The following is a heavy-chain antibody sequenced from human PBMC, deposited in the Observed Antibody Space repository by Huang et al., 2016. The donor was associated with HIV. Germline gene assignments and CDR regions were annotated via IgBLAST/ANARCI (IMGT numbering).Heavy chain of an antibody. V-gene: IGHV1-69*13. CDR3: ARARGYYDSSVSYYFDY. CDR1: GGTFSSYA. J-gene: IGHJ4*02. CDR2: IIPICGTA. D-gene: IGHD3-22*01. Sequence: QVQLVQSGAEVKKPGSSVKVSCKDSGGTFSSYAISWVRQAPGQGLEWMGGIIPICGTANYAQKFQGRVTITADESTSTAYMELSSLRSEDTAVYYCARARGYYDSSVSYYFDYWGQGTLVTVSS.